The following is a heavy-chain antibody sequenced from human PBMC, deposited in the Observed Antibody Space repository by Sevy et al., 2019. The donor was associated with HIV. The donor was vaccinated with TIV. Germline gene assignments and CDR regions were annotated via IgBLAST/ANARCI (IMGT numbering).Heavy chain of an antibody. CDR2: ISFDASNK. Sequence: GGSLRLSCAASGFTFSRYSMHWVRQAPGKGLEWVATISFDASNKHYADSVKGRFTISRDNFQNWQFLQMNSLRPEDTAVYYCALERLSSDVAEYFQNWGQGTLVTVSS. CDR1: GFTFSRYS. CDR3: ALERLSSDVAEYFQN. V-gene: IGHV3-30*04. D-gene: IGHD1-1*01. J-gene: IGHJ1*01.